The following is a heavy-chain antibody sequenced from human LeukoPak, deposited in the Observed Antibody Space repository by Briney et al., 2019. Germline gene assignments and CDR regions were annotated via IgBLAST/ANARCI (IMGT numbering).Heavy chain of an antibody. J-gene: IGHJ4*02. CDR3: ARGYYDILTGYYYFDY. V-gene: IGHV4-39*07. CDR1: GDSISSSNSY. D-gene: IGHD3-9*01. Sequence: KPSETLSLTCTVSGDSISSSNSYWGWSRQPPGKGLEWIGRIYTSGSTNYNPSLKSRVTISVDTSKNHFSLKLSSVTAADTAVYYCARGYYDILTGYYYFDYWGQGTLVTVSS. CDR2: IYTSGST.